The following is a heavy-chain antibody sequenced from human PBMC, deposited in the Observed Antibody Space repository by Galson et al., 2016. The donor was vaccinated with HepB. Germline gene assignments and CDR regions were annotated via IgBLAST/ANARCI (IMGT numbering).Heavy chain of an antibody. CDR3: VRDVGRMVEGNGMDV. CDR1: GFMLSSHG. CDR2: IWYDGSDK. D-gene: IGHD2-15*01. J-gene: IGHJ6*02. Sequence: SLRLSCAASGFMLSSHGMHWVRQAPGKGLEWVAVIWYDGSDKYYADSVKGRFTISRDNSKNTLSLQMNSLRAEDTAVYYCVRDVGRMVEGNGMDVWGQGTTVTVSS. V-gene: IGHV3-33*01.